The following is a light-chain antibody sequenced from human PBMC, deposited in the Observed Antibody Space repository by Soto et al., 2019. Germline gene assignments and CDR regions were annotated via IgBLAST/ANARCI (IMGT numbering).Light chain of an antibody. CDR3: QQYGSSPPWT. CDR2: GAY. CDR1: QSVSSSY. V-gene: IGKV3-20*01. J-gene: IGKJ1*01. Sequence: EIVLTQSPGTLSLSPGERATLSCRASQSVSSSYLAWYQQKPGQAPRLLIYGAYSSAPGIPDRFSGSGSGTDFTLTISRLEPEDFAVYYCQQYGSSPPWTFGEGTRVEIK.